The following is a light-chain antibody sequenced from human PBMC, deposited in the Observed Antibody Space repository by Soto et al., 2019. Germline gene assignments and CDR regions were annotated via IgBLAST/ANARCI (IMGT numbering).Light chain of an antibody. J-gene: IGKJ5*01. CDR1: QTISSW. Sequence: DIQMTQSPSTLSGSVGDRVTITCRASQTISSWLAWYQQKPGKAPKLLIYKASTLKSGVPSRFSGSGSGTEFTLTISSLQPDDFATYYCQQYDNLPLIFGQGTRLEI. CDR2: KAS. V-gene: IGKV1-5*03. CDR3: QQYDNLPLI.